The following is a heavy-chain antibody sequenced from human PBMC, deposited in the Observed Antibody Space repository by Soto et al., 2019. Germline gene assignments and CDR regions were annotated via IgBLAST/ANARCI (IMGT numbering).Heavy chain of an antibody. J-gene: IGHJ5*01. V-gene: IGHV1-8*01. Sequence: QVQLVQSGAEVKKPGASVKVSCTASGYTFRSCDIHWVRQATGQGLEWMGWVNPNTGNTGYAQRFQDRVTMTRDISKSTPYMELSRLTSEDTTIYYCARAYGAGAFDFWCPGTLVSVSS. CDR1: GYTFRSCD. CDR2: VNPNTGNT. CDR3: ARAYGAGAFDF. D-gene: IGHD3-10*01.